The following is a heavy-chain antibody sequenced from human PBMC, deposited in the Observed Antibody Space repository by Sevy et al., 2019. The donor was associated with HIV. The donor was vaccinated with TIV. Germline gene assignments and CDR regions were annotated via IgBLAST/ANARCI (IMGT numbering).Heavy chain of an antibody. J-gene: IGHJ6*02. D-gene: IGHD5-12*01. CDR1: GFTFSSAW. CDR3: ITDPGYRGYDEEVINYYYYGMDV. Sequence: GWSLRLSCAASGFTFSSAWMSWVRLAPGKGLEWVGRIKSKTDGGTIDYAAPVKGRFTISREDSKNTLYLQMNSLKTEETAVYYCITDPGYRGYDEEVINYYYYGMDVWGQGTTVTVSS. CDR2: IKSKTDGGTI. V-gene: IGHV3-15*01.